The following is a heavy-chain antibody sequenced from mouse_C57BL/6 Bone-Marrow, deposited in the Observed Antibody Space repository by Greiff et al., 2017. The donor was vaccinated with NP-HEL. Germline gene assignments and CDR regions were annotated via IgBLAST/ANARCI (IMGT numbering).Heavy chain of an antibody. CDR3: ARDPYGYDGAY. CDR1: GYAFSSSW. J-gene: IGHJ3*01. Sequence: VQRVESGPELVKPGASVKISCKASGYAFSSSWMNWVKQRPGKGLEWIGRIYPGDGDTNYNGKFKGKATLTADKSSSTAYMQLSSLTSEDSAVYFCARDPYGYDGAYWGQGTLVTVSA. CDR2: IYPGDGDT. D-gene: IGHD2-2*01. V-gene: IGHV1-82*01.